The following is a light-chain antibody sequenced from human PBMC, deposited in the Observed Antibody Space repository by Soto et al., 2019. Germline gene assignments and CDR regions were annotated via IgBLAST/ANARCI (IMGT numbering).Light chain of an antibody. V-gene: IGLV2-14*01. CDR1: GSDVGASNY. J-gene: IGLJ2*01. Sequence: QSALTQPASVSGSPGQSITISCTGTGSDVGASNYVSWYQQHPDKAPKLMIFQVSNRPSGVSNRFSGSKSGNTASLTISGLQAEDEADYYCSSYTSSSTPVIFGGGTKVTVL. CDR3: SSYTSSSTPVI. CDR2: QVS.